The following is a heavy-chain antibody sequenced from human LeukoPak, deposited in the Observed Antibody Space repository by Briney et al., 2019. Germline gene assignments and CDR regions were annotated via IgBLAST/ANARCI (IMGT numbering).Heavy chain of an antibody. J-gene: IGHJ6*04. Sequence: NRGESLKISCKGSGYSFTSYWISWVRQMPGKGLEWMGRIDPSDSYTNYSPSFQGHVTISAGKSISTAYLQWSSLKASDTAMYYCARHLDSAGAVPADYGMDVWGKGTTVTVSS. CDR3: ARHLDSAGAVPADYGMDV. CDR2: IDPSDSYT. CDR1: GYSFTSYW. D-gene: IGHD2-2*01. V-gene: IGHV5-10-1*01.